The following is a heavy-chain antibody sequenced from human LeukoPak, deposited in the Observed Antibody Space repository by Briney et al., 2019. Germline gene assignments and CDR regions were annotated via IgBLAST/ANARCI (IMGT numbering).Heavy chain of an antibody. CDR2: IKQDGSEK. CDR1: GFTFDDYG. J-gene: IGHJ3*02. CDR3: ARDYRYYDSSGYCDAFDI. V-gene: IGHV3-7*01. D-gene: IGHD3-22*01. Sequence: GGSLRLSCAASGFTFDDYGMSWVRQAPGKGLEWVANIKQDGSEKYYVDSVKGRFTISRDNAKNSLYLQMNSLRAENTAVYYCARDYRYYDSSGYCDAFDIWGQGTMVTVSS.